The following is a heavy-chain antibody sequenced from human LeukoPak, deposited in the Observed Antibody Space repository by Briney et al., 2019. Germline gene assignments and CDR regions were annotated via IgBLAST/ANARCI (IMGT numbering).Heavy chain of an antibody. CDR3: ARGPHYYDSSGYYPDY. CDR1: GFIFSSYW. CDR2: IKQDGSEK. J-gene: IGHJ4*02. Sequence: PGGSLRLSCAASGFIFSSYWMSWVRQAPGKGLEWVANIKQDGSEKYYVDSVKGRFTISRDNAKNSLYLQMNSLRAEDTAVYYCARGPHYYDSSGYYPDYWGQGTLVTVSS. V-gene: IGHV3-7*01. D-gene: IGHD3-22*01.